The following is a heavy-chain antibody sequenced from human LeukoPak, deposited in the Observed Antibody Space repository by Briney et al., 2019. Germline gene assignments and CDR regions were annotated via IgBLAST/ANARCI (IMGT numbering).Heavy chain of an antibody. CDR3: ARGTYRNAYYPPLDY. D-gene: IGHD3-22*01. CDR1: GDTSSNYA. CDR2: IISMSGIV. V-gene: IGHV1-69*04. Sequence: SVKVSCKASGDTSSNYAFTWVRQAPGQGLEWMGRIISMSGIVNYAQEFQGRVTITADKSTSTAYMELSSLRSEDTAVYFCARGTYRNAYYPPLDYWGQGTLVTVSS. J-gene: IGHJ4*02.